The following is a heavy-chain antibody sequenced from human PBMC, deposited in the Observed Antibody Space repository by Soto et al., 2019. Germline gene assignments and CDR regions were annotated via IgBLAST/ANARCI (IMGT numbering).Heavy chain of an antibody. CDR1: GGSFSGYY. Sequence: SETLSLTCAVYGGSFSGYYWSWIRQPPGKGLEWIGEINHSGSTNYNPSLKSRVTISVDTSKNQFSLKLSSVTAADTAVYYCARDVVAARGAYFDYWGQGTLVTVS. CDR3: ARDVVAARGAYFDY. CDR2: INHSGST. D-gene: IGHD6-6*01. V-gene: IGHV4-34*01. J-gene: IGHJ4*02.